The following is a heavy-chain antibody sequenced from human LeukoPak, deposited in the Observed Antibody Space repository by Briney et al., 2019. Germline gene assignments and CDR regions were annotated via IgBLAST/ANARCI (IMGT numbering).Heavy chain of an antibody. D-gene: IGHD2-15*01. CDR3: ARWGQGYCSGGSCYRNWFDP. J-gene: IGHJ5*02. Sequence: GESLKISCQVSGYDFAGYWIAWVRRMPGKGLEWMGIIYPGDSHTTYSPSLQGRVTISADKSLATAFLQWSSLKASDTAMYYCARWGQGYCSGGSCYRNWFDPWGQGTLVTVSS. CDR2: IYPGDSHT. V-gene: IGHV5-51*01. CDR1: GYDFAGYW.